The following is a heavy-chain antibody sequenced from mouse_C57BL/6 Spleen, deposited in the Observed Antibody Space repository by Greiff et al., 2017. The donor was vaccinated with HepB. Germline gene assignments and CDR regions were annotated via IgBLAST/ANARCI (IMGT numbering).Heavy chain of an antibody. CDR1: GYTFTSYW. CDR3: TRWPLLLRYYFDY. V-gene: IGHV1-5*01. Sequence: EVQLVESGTVLARPGASVKMSCKTSGYTFTSYWMHWVKQRPGQGLEWIGAIYPGNSDTSYNQKFKGKAKLTAVTSASTAYMELSSLTNEDSAVYYCTRWPLLLRYYFDYWGQGTTLTVSS. D-gene: IGHD1-1*01. J-gene: IGHJ2*01. CDR2: IYPGNSDT.